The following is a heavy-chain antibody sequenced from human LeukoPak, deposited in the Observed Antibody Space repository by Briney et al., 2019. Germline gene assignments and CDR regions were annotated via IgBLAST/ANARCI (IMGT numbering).Heavy chain of an antibody. D-gene: IGHD3-3*01. CDR1: GITLSNYG. V-gene: IGHV3-23*01. CDR3: AKRDVVILAVIIVEFHKEAYYFDY. Sequence: GGSLRLSCAVSGITLSNYGMHWVRQAPGKGLVWVAGVNDSGGSTNYADSVKGRFTISRDNAKNTLYLQMNSLRAEDTAVYFCAKRDVVILAVIIVEFHKEAYYFDYWGQGALVTVSS. CDR2: VNDSGGST. J-gene: IGHJ4*02.